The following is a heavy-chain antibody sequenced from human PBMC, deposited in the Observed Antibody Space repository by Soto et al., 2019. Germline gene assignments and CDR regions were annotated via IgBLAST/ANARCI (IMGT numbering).Heavy chain of an antibody. D-gene: IGHD6-13*01. J-gene: IGHJ4*02. Sequence: QVQLVQSGAEVKKPGASVKVSCKTSGYTFTSYAVHWARQAPGQRLEWMGWINAGNGNTEYSQKFQGRVTFTRDTAASTAHMELSSLRSEDTAVYYCLAADYGDYWGQGTLVTVSS. CDR3: LAADYGDY. V-gene: IGHV1-3*01. CDR1: GYTFTSYA. CDR2: INAGNGNT.